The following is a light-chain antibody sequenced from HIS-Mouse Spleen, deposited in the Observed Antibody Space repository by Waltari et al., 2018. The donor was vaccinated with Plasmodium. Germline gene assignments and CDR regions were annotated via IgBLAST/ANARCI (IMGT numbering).Light chain of an antibody. CDR3: YSTDSSGNHRV. V-gene: IGLV3-10*01. CDR1: ALPKKY. CDR2: EDS. Sequence: SYELTQPPSVSVSPGQTARLTCSGGALPKKYAYWYQQKSGPAPVLVIYEDSKLPSRIPERFSGSSSGTMATLTISGAQVEDEADYYCYSTDSSGNHRVFGGGTKLTVL. J-gene: IGLJ3*02.